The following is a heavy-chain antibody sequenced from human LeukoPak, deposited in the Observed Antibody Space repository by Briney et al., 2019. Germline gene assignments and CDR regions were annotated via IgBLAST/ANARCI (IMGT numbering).Heavy chain of an antibody. V-gene: IGHV4-59*08. J-gene: IGHJ6*02. CDR3: ARRGIVGATLGYYGMDV. CDR1: GGSISSHY. D-gene: IGHD1-26*01. CDR2: IYYSGST. Sequence: SETLSLTCTVSGGSISSHYWSWIRQPPGKGLEWIGYIYYSGSTNYNPSLKSRVTISVDTSKNQFSLKLSSVTAADTAVYYCARRGIVGATLGYYGMDVWGQGTTVTVSS.